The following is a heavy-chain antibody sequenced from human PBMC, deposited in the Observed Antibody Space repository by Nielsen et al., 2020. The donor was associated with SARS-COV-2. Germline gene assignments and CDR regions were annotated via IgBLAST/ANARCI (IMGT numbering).Heavy chain of an antibody. CDR2: INHSGST. J-gene: IGHJ4*02. CDR1: GGSFSGYY. Sequence: SETLSLTCAVYGGSFSGYYWSWIRQPPGKGLEWIGEINHSGSTNYNPSLKSRVTISVDTSKNQFSLKLSSVTAADTAVYYCARPTVAGTIDYWGQGTLVTVSS. D-gene: IGHD6-19*01. CDR3: ARPTVAGTIDY. V-gene: IGHV4-34*01.